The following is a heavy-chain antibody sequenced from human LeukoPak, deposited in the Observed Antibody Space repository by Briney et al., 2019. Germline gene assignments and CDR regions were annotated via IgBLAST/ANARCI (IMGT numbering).Heavy chain of an antibody. V-gene: IGHV1-69*13. Sequence: ASVKVSCKASGGTFSSYAISWVRQAPGQGLEWMGGIIPIFGTANYAQKFQGRVTITADESTSTAYMELSSLRSEDTAVYCCARLGCSSTSCYFLHAFDIWGQGTMVTVSS. D-gene: IGHD2-2*01. CDR2: IIPIFGTA. CDR1: GGTFSSYA. CDR3: ARLGCSSTSCYFLHAFDI. J-gene: IGHJ3*02.